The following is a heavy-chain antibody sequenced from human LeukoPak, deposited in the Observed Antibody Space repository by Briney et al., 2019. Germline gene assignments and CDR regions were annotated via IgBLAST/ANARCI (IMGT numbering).Heavy chain of an antibody. J-gene: IGHJ4*02. CDR1: GFTFSSYG. Sequence: PGGSLRLSCAASGFTFSSYGMHWVRQAPGKGLEWVAFIRYDGSNKYYADSVKGRFTISRDNSKNTLYLQMNSLRAEDTAVYYCARGGDTAMPFDYWGQGTLVTVSS. CDR3: ARGGDTAMPFDY. V-gene: IGHV3-30*02. CDR2: IRYDGSNK. D-gene: IGHD5-18*01.